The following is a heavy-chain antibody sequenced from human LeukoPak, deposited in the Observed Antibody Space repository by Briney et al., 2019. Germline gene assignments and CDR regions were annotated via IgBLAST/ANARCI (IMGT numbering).Heavy chain of an antibody. CDR1: GNFISTGSYY. CDR2: VYTNGRT. V-gene: IGHV4-61*09. CDR3: ANSVGVVLLYY. D-gene: IGHD2-21*01. Sequence: SETLSLTCSVSGNFISTGSYYWSWIRQPAGKGLEWIGHVYTNGRTDYNPSLKSRVTISVDKSKNQFALRLSSVTAADTAVYYCANSVGVVLLYYWGQGTLVTVSS. J-gene: IGHJ4*02.